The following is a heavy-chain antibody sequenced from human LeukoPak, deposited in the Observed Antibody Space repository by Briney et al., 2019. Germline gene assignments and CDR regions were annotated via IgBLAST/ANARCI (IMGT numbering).Heavy chain of an antibody. D-gene: IGHD6-6*01. CDR2: IYYSGST. CDR3: ARNSAYSSSSGINY. Sequence: SETMSLTCTFSCGSISSSSYYWGWIRQPPGKGLEWIGSIYYSGSTYYNPSLKSRVTISVDTSKNQFSLKLSSVTAADTAVYYCARNSAYSSSSGINYWGQGTLVTVSS. J-gene: IGHJ4*02. V-gene: IGHV4-39*01. CDR1: CGSISSSSYY.